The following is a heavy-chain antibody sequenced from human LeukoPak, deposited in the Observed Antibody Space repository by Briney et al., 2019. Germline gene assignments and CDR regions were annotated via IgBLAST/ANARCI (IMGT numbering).Heavy chain of an antibody. V-gene: IGHV4-59*01. CDR1: GGSISSYY. Sequence: SETLSLTCTVSGGSISSYYWSWIRQPPGKGLEWIGYIYNSGSTNYNPSLRSRVTISVDTSKKQFPLKLSSVTAADTAVYYCATSSHDLPDTDYWGQGTLVTVSS. J-gene: IGHJ4*01. CDR2: IYNSGST. CDR3: ATSSHDLPDTDY. D-gene: IGHD3-22*01.